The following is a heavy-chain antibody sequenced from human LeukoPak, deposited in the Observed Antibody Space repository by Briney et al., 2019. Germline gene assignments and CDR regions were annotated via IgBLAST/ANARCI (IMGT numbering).Heavy chain of an antibody. Sequence: PGGSLRLSCAASGFTVSSNYMSWVRQAPGKGLEWVSVIYSGGSTYYADSAKGRFTISRDNSKNTLYLQMNSLRAEDTAVYYCARERYYYDSSGYYYVRYFDYWGQGTLVTVSS. CDR1: GFTVSSNY. CDR3: ARERYYYDSSGYYYVRYFDY. J-gene: IGHJ4*02. D-gene: IGHD3-22*01. V-gene: IGHV3-53*01. CDR2: IYSGGST.